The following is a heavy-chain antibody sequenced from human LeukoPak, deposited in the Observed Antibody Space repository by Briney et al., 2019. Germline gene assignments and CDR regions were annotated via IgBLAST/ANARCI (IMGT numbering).Heavy chain of an antibody. J-gene: IGHJ4*02. CDR1: GFTFSSYA. V-gene: IGHV3-30-3*01. CDR2: ISYDGSNK. D-gene: IGHD6-13*01. CDR3: ATTQDIAAAGTYFDY. Sequence: GGSLRLSCAASGFTFSSYAMHWVRQAPGKGLEWVAVISYDGSNKYYADSVKGRFTISRDNSKNTLYLQMNSLRAEDTAVYYCATTQDIAAAGTYFDYWGQGTLVTVSS.